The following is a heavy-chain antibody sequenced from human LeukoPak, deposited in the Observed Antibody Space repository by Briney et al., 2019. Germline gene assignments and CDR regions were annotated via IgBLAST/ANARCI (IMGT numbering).Heavy chain of an antibody. CDR3: ARGLGYCTSTTCLLPFDY. V-gene: IGHV3-53*01. Sequence: PGGSLRLSCAASGFTFTIYAMTWVRQAPGKGPECVSVIYSGGSTYYADSVKGRFTVSRDNSKNTLYLQMNSLRAEDTAMYYCARGLGYCTSTTCLLPFDYWGQGTLVTVSS. J-gene: IGHJ4*02. D-gene: IGHD2-2*01. CDR2: IYSGGST. CDR1: GFTFTIYA.